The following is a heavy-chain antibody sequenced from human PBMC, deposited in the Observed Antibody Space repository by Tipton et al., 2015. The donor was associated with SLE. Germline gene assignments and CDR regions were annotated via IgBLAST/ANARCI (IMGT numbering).Heavy chain of an antibody. CDR1: GFTFSSYA. J-gene: IGHJ3*02. Sequence: SLRLSCAASGFTFSSYAMSWVRQAPGKGLEWVSVIYSGGSSTHYADSVKGRFTISRDNSKNTLYLQTNSLRAEDTAVYYCAKRPAGSGAFDIWGQGTMVTVSS. CDR3: AKRPAGSGAFDI. D-gene: IGHD3-10*01. CDR2: IYSGGSST. V-gene: IGHV3-23*03.